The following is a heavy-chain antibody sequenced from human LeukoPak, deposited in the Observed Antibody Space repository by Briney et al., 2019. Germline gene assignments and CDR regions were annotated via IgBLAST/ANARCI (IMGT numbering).Heavy chain of an antibody. CDR2: MNPNSGNT. V-gene: IGHV1-8*01. Sequence: ASVKVSCKASGYTFTSYDINWVRQATGQGLEWMGWMNPNSGNTGYAQKFQGRVTITRNTSISTAYMELSSLRSEDTAVYYCASGPLDSDWFDPWGQGTLVTVSS. CDR1: GYTFTSYD. D-gene: IGHD1-26*01. CDR3: ASGPLDSDWFDP. J-gene: IGHJ5*02.